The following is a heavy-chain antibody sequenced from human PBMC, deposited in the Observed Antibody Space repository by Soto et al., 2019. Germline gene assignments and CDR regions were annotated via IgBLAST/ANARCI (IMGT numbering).Heavy chain of an antibody. CDR2: ISPYNGHT. J-gene: IGHJ6*02. V-gene: IGHV1-18*01. Sequence: ASVKVSCKASGYSFTSYGISWVRRAPGQGLEWMGWISPYNGHTQFVGRFQGRVTMTTDTSTKTAYMELRNLRSDDTAHYYCARDLTIVPATHPRLENYGMDVWGQGTTVTVSS. CDR3: ARDLTIVPATHPRLENYGMDV. CDR1: GYSFTSYG. D-gene: IGHD2-2*01.